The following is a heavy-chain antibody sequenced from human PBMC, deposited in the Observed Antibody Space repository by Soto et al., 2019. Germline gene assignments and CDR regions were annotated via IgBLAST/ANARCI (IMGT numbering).Heavy chain of an antibody. Sequence: GGSLRLSCAASGFIFTRYSMNWVRQAPGKGLEWASSISSTTNYIYYGDSMKGRFTISRDNAKNSLYLEMNSLRAEDTAVYYCARESEDLTSNFDYWGQGTLVTVSS. CDR2: ISSTTNYI. CDR1: GFIFTRYS. J-gene: IGHJ4*02. V-gene: IGHV3-21*06. CDR3: ARESEDLTSNFDY.